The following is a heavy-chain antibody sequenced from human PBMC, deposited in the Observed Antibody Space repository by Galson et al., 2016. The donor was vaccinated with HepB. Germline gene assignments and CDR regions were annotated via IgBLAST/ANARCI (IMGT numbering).Heavy chain of an antibody. Sequence: ETLSLTCTVSGGSVNSGRDYWGWIRQPPGKGLEWIGSIYCTGSTYHNPSLKSRITMSVDTSNNHFSLRLSSVTAADTAVYYCAKGFWNGFFDRFDLWGQGTLVTVSS. CDR1: GGSVNSGRDY. CDR3: AKGFWNGFFDRFDL. J-gene: IGHJ4*02. CDR2: IYCTGST. V-gene: IGHV4-39*02. D-gene: IGHD1-1*01.